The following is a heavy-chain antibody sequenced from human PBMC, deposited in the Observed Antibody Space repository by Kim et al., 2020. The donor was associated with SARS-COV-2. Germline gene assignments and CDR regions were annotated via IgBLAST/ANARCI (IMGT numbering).Heavy chain of an antibody. V-gene: IGHV3-23*01. J-gene: IGHJ4*02. CDR3: AKGGKNTGYSFDF. Sequence: YADSGKGRSTLSRDNSRNTLYLQMNSLKAEDAAVYYCAKGGKNTGYSFDFWGQGTLVTVSS. D-gene: IGHD5-12*01.